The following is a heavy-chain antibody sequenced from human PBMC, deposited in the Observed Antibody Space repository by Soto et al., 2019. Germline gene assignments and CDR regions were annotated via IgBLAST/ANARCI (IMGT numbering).Heavy chain of an antibody. V-gene: IGHV4-59*01. J-gene: IGHJ4*02. CDR3: VRAGRRYSSGWYPQN. CDR2: IYYSGST. D-gene: IGHD6-19*01. CDR1: GGSISSYY. Sequence: SETLSLTCTVSGGSISSYYWSWIRQPPGKGLEWIGYIYYSGSTNYNPSLKSRVTIPVDTSKNQFSLKLSSVTAADTAVYYCVRAGRRYSSGWYPQNWGQGTLVTVSS.